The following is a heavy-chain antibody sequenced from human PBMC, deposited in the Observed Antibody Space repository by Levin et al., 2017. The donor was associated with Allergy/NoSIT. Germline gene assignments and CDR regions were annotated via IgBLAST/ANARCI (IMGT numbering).Heavy chain of an antibody. CDR1: GYSFISYW. CDR2: IYPGDSDT. Sequence: GESLKISCKGSGYSFISYWIGWVRQVPGKGLEWMGIIYPGDSDTRYSPSFQGQVTISADKSISTAYLQWNSLKASDSAMYYCARGGAGSCSGGGGYSFDYWGQGTVVTVSS. D-gene: IGHD2-15*01. CDR3: ARGGAGSCSGGGGYSFDY. V-gene: IGHV5-51*01. J-gene: IGHJ4*02.